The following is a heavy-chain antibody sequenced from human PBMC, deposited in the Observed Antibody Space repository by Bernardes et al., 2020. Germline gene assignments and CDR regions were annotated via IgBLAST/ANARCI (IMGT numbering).Heavy chain of an antibody. J-gene: IGHJ4*01. CDR3: SKALRLGELSFLPDY. D-gene: IGHD3-16*02. CDR1: GFTFDRFV. V-gene: IGHV3-23*01. CDR2: INSPGRA. Sequence: GGSLRLSRAAAGFTFDRFVFNWVRQAPGKGLEWVSSINSPGRAFYADSVKGRFSISRDNSKDTVVLQMNSLRADDSAIYYCSKALRLGELSFLPDYWGQGTLVTVSS.